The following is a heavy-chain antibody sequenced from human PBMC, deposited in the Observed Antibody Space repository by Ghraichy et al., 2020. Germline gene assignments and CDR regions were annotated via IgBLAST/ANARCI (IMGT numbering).Heavy chain of an antibody. J-gene: IGHJ3*02. Sequence: GESLNISCAASGFTFSSYSMNWVRQAPGKGLEWVSSISSSSSYIYYADSVKGRFTISRDNAKNSLYLQMNSLRAEDTAVYYCARDAGRIQLWFYAFDIWGQGTMVTVSS. D-gene: IGHD5-18*01. V-gene: IGHV3-21*01. CDR3: ARDAGRIQLWFYAFDI. CDR1: GFTFSSYS. CDR2: ISSSSSYI.